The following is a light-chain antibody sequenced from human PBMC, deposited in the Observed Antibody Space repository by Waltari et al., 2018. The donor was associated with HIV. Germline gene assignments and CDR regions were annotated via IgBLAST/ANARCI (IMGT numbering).Light chain of an antibody. CDR2: GNS. Sequence: QPVLTQPPSVSRAPGHRVTNSCTGARTHIRAGDADHSHQQAPGTVPTLLISGNSHRPAGVPDRFSGSKSCTSASLAITGLQAEDEADYYCHAYDSRLSGFVIFGGGSKLTVL. V-gene: IGLV1-40*01. CDR1: RTHIRAGDA. J-gene: IGLJ2*01. CDR3: HAYDSRLSGFVI.